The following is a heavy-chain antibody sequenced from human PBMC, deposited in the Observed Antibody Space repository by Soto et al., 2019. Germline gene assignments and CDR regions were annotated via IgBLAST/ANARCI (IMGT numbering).Heavy chain of an antibody. CDR3: ARGGTFAYDTSGYSVY. Sequence: ASVKVSCKASGYTFTGYYMHWVRQAPGQGLEWMGWINPNSGGTNYAQKFQGRVTMTRDTSISTAYMELSRLRSDGTAVYYCARGGTFAYDTSGYSVYWGQGTLVTVSS. CDR2: INPNSGGT. D-gene: IGHD3-22*01. CDR1: GYTFTGYY. J-gene: IGHJ4*02. V-gene: IGHV1-2*02.